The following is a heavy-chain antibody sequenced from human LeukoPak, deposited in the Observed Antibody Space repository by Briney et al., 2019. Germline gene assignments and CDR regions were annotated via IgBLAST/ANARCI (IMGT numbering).Heavy chain of an antibody. CDR2: IYTSGST. V-gene: IGHV4-4*07. CDR1: GGSISSYY. D-gene: IGHD3-22*01. Sequence: SETLSLTCTVSGGSISSYYWSWIRQPAGKGLEWIGRIYTSGSTNYNPSLKSRVTMSVDTSKNQFSLKLSSVPAADTAVYYCARSVSDYYDSSGYYYAGYYFDYWGQGTLVTVSS. J-gene: IGHJ4*02. CDR3: ARSVSDYYDSSGYYYAGYYFDY.